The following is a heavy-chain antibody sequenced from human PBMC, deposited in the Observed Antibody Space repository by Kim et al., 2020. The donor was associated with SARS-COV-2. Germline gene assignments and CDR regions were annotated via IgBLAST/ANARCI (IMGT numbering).Heavy chain of an antibody. Sequence: AQKLQGRVTMTSDTSTSTAYMALRSLRSDDTAVYYCARERQRRLPSWFDPWGQGTLVTVSS. D-gene: IGHD6-25*01. CDR3: ARERQRRLPSWFDP. J-gene: IGHJ5*02. V-gene: IGHV1-18*01.